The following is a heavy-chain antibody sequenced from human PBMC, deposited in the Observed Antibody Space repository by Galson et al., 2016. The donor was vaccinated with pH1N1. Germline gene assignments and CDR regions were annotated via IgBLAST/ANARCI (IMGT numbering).Heavy chain of an antibody. D-gene: IGHD1-26*01. J-gene: IGHJ4*02. CDR2: INSKTGRT. V-gene: IGHV1-2*06. CDR3: ARAPMGSTLYYCDF. CDR1: GYTFTEYY. Sequence: SVKVSCKASGYTFTEYYIHWVRQAPGQGLEWMGRINSKTGRTDYAQSFQGRVTMTRDTSISAAYMDLNRLRSDDTAVYYGARAPMGSTLYYCDFWGQGTLVTVSS.